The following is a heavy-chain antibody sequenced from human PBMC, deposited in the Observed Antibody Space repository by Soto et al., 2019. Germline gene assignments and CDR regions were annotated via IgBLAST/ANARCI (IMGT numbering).Heavy chain of an antibody. CDR3: ARESFSASPNFFDY. Sequence: LRLSCAASGSALSNYEINWVRQAPGKGLEWVSYISLSGSTLYYADSVKGRFTISRDDAKNSLYLQMDSLRADDTAVYYCARESFSASPNFFDYWGQGTLVTVSS. J-gene: IGHJ4*02. CDR2: ISLSGSTL. CDR1: GSALSNYE. V-gene: IGHV3-48*03. D-gene: IGHD3-3*02.